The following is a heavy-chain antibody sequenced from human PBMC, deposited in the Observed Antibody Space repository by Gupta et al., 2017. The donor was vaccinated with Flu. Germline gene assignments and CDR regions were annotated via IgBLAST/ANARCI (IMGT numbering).Heavy chain of an antibody. D-gene: IGHD2-2*01. CDR2: IGTAGDT. V-gene: IGHV3-13*04. CDR1: GFTFSSYD. J-gene: IGHJ4*02. Sequence: EVQLVESGGGLVQPGGSLRLSCAASGFTFSSYDMHWVRQATGKGLEWVSAIGTAGDTYYPGSVKGRFTISRENAKNSLYLQMNSLRAGDTAVYYCARGLPSTSCYSGCLFDYWGQGTLVTVSS. CDR3: ARGLPSTSCYSGCLFDY.